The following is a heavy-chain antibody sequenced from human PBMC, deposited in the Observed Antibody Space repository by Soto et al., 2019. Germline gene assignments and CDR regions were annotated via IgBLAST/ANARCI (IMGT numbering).Heavy chain of an antibody. V-gene: IGHV1-69*02. D-gene: IGHD3-9*01. J-gene: IGHJ4*02. CDR1: GGTFSSYT. CDR3: ARGPRDWLLPYY. CDR2: IIPILGIA. Sequence: QVQLVQSGAEVKKPGSSVKVSCKASGGTFSSYTISWVRQAPGQGLEWMGRIIPILGIANYAQKFQGRVTITADKSTSTAYMELSSLRSEDTAVYYCARGPRDWLLPYYWGQGTLVTVSS.